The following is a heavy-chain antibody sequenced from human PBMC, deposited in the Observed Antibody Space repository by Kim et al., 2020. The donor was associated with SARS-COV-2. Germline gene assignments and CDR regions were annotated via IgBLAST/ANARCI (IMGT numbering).Heavy chain of an antibody. Sequence: GESLKISCKGSGYSFTSYWISWVRQMPGKGLEWMGRIDPSDSYTNYSPSFQGHVTISADKSISTAYLQWSSLKASDTAMYYCARTPEPSMVRGVRNWFDPWGQGTLVTVSS. V-gene: IGHV5-10-1*01. D-gene: IGHD3-10*01. CDR3: ARTPEPSMVRGVRNWFDP. CDR2: IDPSDSYT. J-gene: IGHJ5*02. CDR1: GYSFTSYW.